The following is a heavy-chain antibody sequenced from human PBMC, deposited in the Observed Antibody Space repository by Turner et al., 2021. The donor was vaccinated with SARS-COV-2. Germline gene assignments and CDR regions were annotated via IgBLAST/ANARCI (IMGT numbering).Heavy chain of an antibody. D-gene: IGHD4-17*01. J-gene: IGHJ5*02. CDR3: ARDHLDPSTVTTWRGFDP. CDR1: GGSISSGGYY. Sequence: QVQLQESGPGLVKPSQTLSLTCTVSGGSISSGGYYCSWIRQHPGKGLEWIGYIYYSGSTHYNPSLKSRVTISVDTSKNQFSLKLSSVTAADTAVYYCARDHLDPSTVTTWRGFDPWGQGTLVTVSS. CDR2: IYYSGST. V-gene: IGHV4-31*03.